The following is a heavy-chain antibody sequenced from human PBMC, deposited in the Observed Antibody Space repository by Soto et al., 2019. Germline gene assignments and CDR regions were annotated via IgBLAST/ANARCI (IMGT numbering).Heavy chain of an antibody. CDR3: ARDRDGDYDGAFDI. CDR1: GGSFSGYY. CDR2: INHSGST. D-gene: IGHD4-17*01. V-gene: IGHV4-34*01. Sequence: QVQLQQWGAGLLKPSETLSLTCAVYGGSFSGYYWSRIRQPPGKGLEWIGEINHSGSTNYNPSLKRRVTISVDTSKNQFSLKLSSVTAAGTAVYYCARDRDGDYDGAFDIWGQGTMVTVSS. J-gene: IGHJ3*02.